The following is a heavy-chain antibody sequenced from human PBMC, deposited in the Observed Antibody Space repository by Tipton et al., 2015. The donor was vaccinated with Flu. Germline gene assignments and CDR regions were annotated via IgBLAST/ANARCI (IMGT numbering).Heavy chain of an antibody. J-gene: IGHJ4*02. CDR1: GGSISSYY. V-gene: IGHV4-4*07. CDR2: IYTSGSS. Sequence: LRLSCSVSGGSISSYYWSWIRQPAGKGLEWIGRIYTSGSSNYNPSLKSRVTMSVDTSKNQFSLKLSSVTAADTAVYYCARASHYGSTGYSMDYWGQGTLVTVSS. D-gene: IGHD3-22*01. CDR3: ARASHYGSTGYSMDY.